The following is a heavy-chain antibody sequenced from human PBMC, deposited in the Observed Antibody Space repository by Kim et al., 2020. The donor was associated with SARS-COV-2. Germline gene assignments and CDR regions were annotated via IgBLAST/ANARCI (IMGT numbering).Heavy chain of an antibody. V-gene: IGHV3-20*01. Sequence: TGYADSVKGRFTISRDNAKNSLYLQMNSLRAEDTALYHCARGWERRYFDYWGQGTLVTVSS. D-gene: IGHD1-26*01. J-gene: IGHJ4*02. CDR2: T. CDR3: ARGWERRYFDY.